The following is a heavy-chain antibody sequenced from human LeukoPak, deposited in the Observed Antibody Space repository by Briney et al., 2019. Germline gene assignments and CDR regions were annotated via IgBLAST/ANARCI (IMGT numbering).Heavy chain of an antibody. CDR1: GGSISSGGYY. J-gene: IGHJ4*01. V-gene: IGHV4-31*03. CDR3: ARDWSGPYYFDY. CDR2: MSQSRST. Sequence: SETLSLTCTASGGSISSGGYYWTWLRQPPGQGLEWIGYMSQSRSTYYNPSLKSRVTISVDTSKSQFSLKLTAVTAADTAVYYCARDWSGPYYFDYWGQGTLVTVSS. D-gene: IGHD3-3*01.